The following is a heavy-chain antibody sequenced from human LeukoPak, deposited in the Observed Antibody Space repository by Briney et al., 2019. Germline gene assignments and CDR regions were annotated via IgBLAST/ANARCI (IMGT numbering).Heavy chain of an antibody. Sequence: SETLSLTCAVYGGSFSGYYWSWIRQPPGKGLEWIGEINHSGSTNYNPSLKSRVTISVDTSKNQFSLKLSSVTAADTAVYYCARWVHYGYEPQLDYWGQGTLVTVSS. CDR2: INHSGST. CDR1: GGSFSGYY. J-gene: IGHJ4*02. D-gene: IGHD5-18*01. V-gene: IGHV4-34*01. CDR3: ARWVHYGYEPQLDY.